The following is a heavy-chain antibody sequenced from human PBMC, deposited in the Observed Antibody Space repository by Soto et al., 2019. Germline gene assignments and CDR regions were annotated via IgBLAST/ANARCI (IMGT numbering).Heavy chain of an antibody. D-gene: IGHD2-15*01. CDR3: ARFGSEDTVSRPFDY. J-gene: IGHJ4*02. V-gene: IGHV4-59*01. CDR1: GGSISTYY. CDR2: IYYSGTT. Sequence: SETLSLTCTVSGGSISTYYWNWIRQPPGKGLGWIGYIYYSGTTSYNPSLKSRVTISVDTPNNQFSLKLSSVTAADTAIYYCARFGSEDTVSRPFDYWGQGTLVTVS.